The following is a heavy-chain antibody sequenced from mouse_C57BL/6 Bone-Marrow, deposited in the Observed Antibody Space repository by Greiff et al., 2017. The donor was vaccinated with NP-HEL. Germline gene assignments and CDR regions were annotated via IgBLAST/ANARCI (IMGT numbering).Heavy chain of an antibody. CDR3: ARRAYSAWFAY. J-gene: IGHJ3*01. Sequence: EVQVVESGGDLVKPGGSLKLSCAASGFTFSSYGMSWVRQTPDKRLEWVATISSGGSYTYYPDSVKGRFTISRDNAKNTRYLQMSSLKSEDTAMYYCARRAYSAWFAYWGQGTLVTVSA. D-gene: IGHD6-5*01. V-gene: IGHV5-6*01. CDR2: ISSGGSYT. CDR1: GFTFSSYG.